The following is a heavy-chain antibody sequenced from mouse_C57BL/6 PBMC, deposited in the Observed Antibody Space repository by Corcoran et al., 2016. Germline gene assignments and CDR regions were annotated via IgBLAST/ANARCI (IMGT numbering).Heavy chain of an antibody. V-gene: IGHV1-26*01. J-gene: IGHJ3*01. D-gene: IGHD1-1*01. CDR2: INPNNGGT. CDR3: AITVPWFAY. Sequence: EVQLQQSGPELVKPGASVKISCKASGYTFTDYYMNWVKQSHGKSLEWIGDINPNNGGTSYNQKFKGKATLTVDKSSSTAYMELRSLTSEDSAVYYCAITVPWFAYWGQGTLVTVSA. CDR1: GYTFTDYY.